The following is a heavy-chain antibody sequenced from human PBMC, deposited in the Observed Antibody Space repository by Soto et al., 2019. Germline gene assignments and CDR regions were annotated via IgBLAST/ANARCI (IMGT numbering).Heavy chain of an antibody. CDR1: GFTFSDYH. Sequence: PGGSLRLSCVVSGFTFSDYHMAWIRQAPGKGLEWVSYISGSGKTVYYADSVEGRFTISRDNTKNTVYLQMNSLKTEDTAVYYCNTGDGNSVGFDYWGQGTQVTVSS. V-gene: IGHV3-11*01. CDR3: NTGDGNSVGFDY. J-gene: IGHJ4*02. D-gene: IGHD4-17*01. CDR2: ISGSGKTV.